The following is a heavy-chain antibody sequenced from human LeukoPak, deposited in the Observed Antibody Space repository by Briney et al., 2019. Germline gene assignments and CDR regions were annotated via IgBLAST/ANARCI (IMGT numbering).Heavy chain of an antibody. D-gene: IGHD6-13*01. CDR1: GFTFSDHG. Sequence: GSLRLSCAASGFTFSDHGMHWVRQAPGKGLEWVAVISYDEKNKFYGDSVKGRFAISRDNSKNTLYLQMNSLRTEDTAVYYCVRDIAPLGTVWFDPWGQGTLVTVSS. CDR2: ISYDEKNK. J-gene: IGHJ5*02. CDR3: VRDIAPLGTVWFDP. V-gene: IGHV3-30*03.